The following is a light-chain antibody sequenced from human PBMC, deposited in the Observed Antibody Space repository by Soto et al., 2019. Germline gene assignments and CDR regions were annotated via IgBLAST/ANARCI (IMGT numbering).Light chain of an antibody. CDR3: ATWDSSLIAWV. Sequence: QSVLTQPPSVSASPGQTVTISCSGSSCNIGNNFVSWYQHLPGTAPKLLIYDNNKRPSGIPDRFSGTKSGTSATLGITGLQTGDEAHYYCATWDSSLIAWVFGGGTKLTVL. CDR1: SCNIGNNF. V-gene: IGLV1-51*01. CDR2: DNN. J-gene: IGLJ2*01.